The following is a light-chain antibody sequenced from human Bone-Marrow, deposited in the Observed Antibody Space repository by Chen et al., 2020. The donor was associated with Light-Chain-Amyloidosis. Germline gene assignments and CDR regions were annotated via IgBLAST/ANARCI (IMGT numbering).Light chain of an antibody. Sequence: QSALTQPASVSGSPGQSITTSCTGTSSDVGGYNYVSWYQQHPGKAPKLMIYDVSNRPSGVSNRFSGSKSGNTASLTISGLQAEDEADYYCSSYTSSSTLVFAGGTKLTVL. V-gene: IGLV2-14*01. CDR2: DVS. CDR1: SSDVGGYNY. J-gene: IGLJ2*01. CDR3: SSYTSSSTLV.